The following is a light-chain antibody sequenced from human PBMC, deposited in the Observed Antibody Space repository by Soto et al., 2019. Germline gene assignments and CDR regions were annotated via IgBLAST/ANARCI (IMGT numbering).Light chain of an antibody. Sequence: DIQMTQSPSSLSASVGDRVTITCRASQSISSYLNWYQQKPGKAPKLLIYAASSLQSGVPSRFSGSGSGTDFTLTIISLQPEDFATYYCQQSYSTRLTFGQGTKLEIK. CDR1: QSISSY. V-gene: IGKV1-39*01. J-gene: IGKJ2*01. CDR3: QQSYSTRLT. CDR2: AAS.